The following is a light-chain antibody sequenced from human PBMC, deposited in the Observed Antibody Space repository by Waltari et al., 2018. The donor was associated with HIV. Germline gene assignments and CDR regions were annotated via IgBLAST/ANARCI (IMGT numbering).Light chain of an antibody. J-gene: IGLJ3*02. CDR1: SLRKFY. CDR3: YSRDTSGNHRV. Sequence: SSELTQDPAVSVALGQTVRITCQGDSLRKFYASWYPQKPGQAPIVVISAKDNRPSGIPDRFSASSSGNTASLTIAGAQAEEEADYYCYSRDTSGNHRVFGGGTKLTVL. CDR2: AKD. V-gene: IGLV3-19*01.